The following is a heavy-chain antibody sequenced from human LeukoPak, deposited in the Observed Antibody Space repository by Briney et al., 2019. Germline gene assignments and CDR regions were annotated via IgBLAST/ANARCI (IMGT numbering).Heavy chain of an antibody. CDR1: GFTFSSYS. CDR3: ARDRLGMDPYFDY. D-gene: IGHD7-27*01. CDR2: TSSSSSYI. Sequence: PGGSLRLSCAASGFTFSSYSMNWVRQAPGKGLEWVSSTSSSSSYIYYADSVKGRFTISRDNAKNSLYLQMNSLRAEDTAVYYCARDRLGMDPYFDYWGQGTPVTVSS. J-gene: IGHJ4*02. V-gene: IGHV3-21*01.